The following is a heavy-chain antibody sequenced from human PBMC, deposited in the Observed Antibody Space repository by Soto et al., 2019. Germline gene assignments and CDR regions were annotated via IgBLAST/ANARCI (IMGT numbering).Heavy chain of an antibody. Sequence: ASVKVSCKASGYTFTSYGISWVRQAPGQGLEWMGWISAYNGNTNYAQKLQGRVTMTTDTSTSTAYMELRSLRSDDTAVYYCARGPYHAPKTYYYDSSGYYYDWFDPWGQGTLVTVSS. V-gene: IGHV1-18*04. CDR3: ARGPYHAPKTYYYDSSGYYYDWFDP. D-gene: IGHD3-22*01. CDR1: GYTFTSYG. CDR2: ISAYNGNT. J-gene: IGHJ5*02.